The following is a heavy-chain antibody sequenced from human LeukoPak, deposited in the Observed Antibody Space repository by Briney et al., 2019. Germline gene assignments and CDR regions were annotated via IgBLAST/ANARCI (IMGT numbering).Heavy chain of an antibody. CDR1: GYTFTGYY. D-gene: IGHD2-15*01. CDR2: INPNSGGT. CDR3: AREFVVVVAAFEP. V-gene: IGHV1-2*06. J-gene: IGHJ5*02. Sequence: GASVKVSCKASGYTFTGYYMHWVRQAPGQGLEWLRRINPNSGGTNYAQKFQGRVTMTRDTSISTAYMELSRLRSDDTAVYYCAREFVVVVAAFEPWGQGTLVTVSS.